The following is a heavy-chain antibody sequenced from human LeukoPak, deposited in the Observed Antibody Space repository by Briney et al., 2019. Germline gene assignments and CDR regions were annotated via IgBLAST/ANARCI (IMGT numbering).Heavy chain of an antibody. D-gene: IGHD6-13*01. J-gene: IGHJ4*02. CDR1: GFTFSSYS. CDR3: AKGSAPGYIAAAGTNDY. CDR2: LSTSSSYI. Sequence: GGSLRLSCAASGFTFSSYSMNWVRQAPGKGLEWVSSLSTSSSYIYYADSVKGRFTISRDNSKNTLYLQMNSLRAEDTAVYYCAKGSAPGYIAAAGTNDYWGQGTLVTVSS. V-gene: IGHV3-21*04.